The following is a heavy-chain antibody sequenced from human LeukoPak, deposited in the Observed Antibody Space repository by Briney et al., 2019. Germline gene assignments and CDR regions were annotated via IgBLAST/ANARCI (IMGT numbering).Heavy chain of an antibody. V-gene: IGHV1-69*13. CDR1: GGTLSSYA. D-gene: IGHD1-1*01. J-gene: IGHJ4*02. CDR2: IIPIFGTA. CDR3: AKTGAQDPYYFDY. Sequence: ASVKVSCKASGGTLSSYAISWVRQAPGQGLEWMGGIIPIFGTANYAQKFQGRVTITADESTSTAYMELSSLRSEDTAVYYCAKTGAQDPYYFDYWGQGTLVTVSS.